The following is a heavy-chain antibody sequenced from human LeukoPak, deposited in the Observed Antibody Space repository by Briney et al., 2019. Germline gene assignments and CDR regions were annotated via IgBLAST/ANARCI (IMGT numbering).Heavy chain of an antibody. CDR2: ISYDGSNK. CDR3: AREYYDILTGYPADAFDI. V-gene: IGHV3-30*01. CDR1: GFTFSSYA. D-gene: IGHD3-9*01. Sequence: GGSLRLSCAASGFTFSSYAMHWVRQAPGKGLEWVAVISYDGSNKYYADSVEGRFTISRDNSKNTLYLQMNSLRAEDTAVYYCAREYYDILTGYPADAFDIWGQGTMVTVSS. J-gene: IGHJ3*02.